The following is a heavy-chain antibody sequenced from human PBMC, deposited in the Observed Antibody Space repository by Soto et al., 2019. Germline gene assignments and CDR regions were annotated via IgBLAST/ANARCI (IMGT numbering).Heavy chain of an antibody. J-gene: IGHJ4*02. CDR2: ISSSSSSSSYT. D-gene: IGHD2-2*01. CDR3: ARAYCSSTSCHDY. Sequence: PGGSLRLSCAASGFTFSDYYMSWIRQAPGKGLEWVSYISSSSSSSSYTNYADSVKGRFTISRDNAKNSLYLQMNSLRAEDTAVYYCARAYCSSTSCHDYWGQGTLVTVSS. CDR1: GFTFSDYY. V-gene: IGHV3-11*05.